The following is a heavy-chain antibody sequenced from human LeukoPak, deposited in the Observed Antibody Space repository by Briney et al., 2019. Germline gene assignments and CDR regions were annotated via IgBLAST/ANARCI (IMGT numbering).Heavy chain of an antibody. CDR2: ITGDDST. D-gene: IGHD3-3*01. CDR1: GFTFGTFA. J-gene: IGHJ4*02. CDR3: AKGHYDFRDY. Sequence: GGSLRLSCAASGFTFGTFAFSWVRQAPGKGLEWVSSITGDDSTYYAASVKGRFTISRDTSSNTLYLQMNSLRAEDTALYYCAKGHYDFRDYWGQGTLVTVSS. V-gene: IGHV3-23*01.